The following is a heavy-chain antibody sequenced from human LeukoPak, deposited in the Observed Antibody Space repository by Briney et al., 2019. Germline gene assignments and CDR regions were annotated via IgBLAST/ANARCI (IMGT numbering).Heavy chain of an antibody. Sequence: GASVKVSCKASGYTFTSFAIGWVRQAPGQGLEWMGWISGYNGNTNYAQKLQGRVTMTTDTSTSTAYMELRSLRSDDTAVYYWARVRLYQNWFDPWGQGTLVIVSS. CDR1: GYTFTSFA. CDR2: ISGYNGNT. D-gene: IGHD2-2*01. V-gene: IGHV1-18*01. CDR3: ARVRLYQNWFDP. J-gene: IGHJ5*02.